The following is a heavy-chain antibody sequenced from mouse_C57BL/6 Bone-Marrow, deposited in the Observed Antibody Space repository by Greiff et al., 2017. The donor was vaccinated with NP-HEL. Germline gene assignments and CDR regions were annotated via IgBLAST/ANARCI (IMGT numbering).Heavy chain of an antibody. CDR2: IDPNSGGT. CDR1: GYTFTSYW. J-gene: IGHJ4*01. D-gene: IGHD2-3*01. CDR3: ARFKVYDGYLFYYAMDY. Sequence: QVHVKQPGAELVKPGASVKLSCKASGYTFTSYWMHWVKQRPGRGLEWIGRIDPNSGGTKYNEKFKSKATLTVDKPSSTAYMQLSSLTSEDSAVYYCARFKVYDGYLFYYAMDYWGQGTSVTVSS. V-gene: IGHV1-72*01.